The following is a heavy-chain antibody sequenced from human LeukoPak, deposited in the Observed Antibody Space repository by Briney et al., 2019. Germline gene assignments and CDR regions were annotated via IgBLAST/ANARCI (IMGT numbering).Heavy chain of an antibody. V-gene: IGHV4-4*07. CDR3: AREGCSGGSCYSTLGWFDP. CDR1: GGSISSYY. Sequence: SETLSLTCTVSGGSISSYYWSWIRQPAGKGLEWIGRIYTSGSTNYNPSLKSRVTMSVDTSKNQFSLKLRPVTAADTAVYYCAREGCSGGSCYSTLGWFDPWGQGTLVTVSS. J-gene: IGHJ5*02. D-gene: IGHD2-15*01. CDR2: IYTSGST.